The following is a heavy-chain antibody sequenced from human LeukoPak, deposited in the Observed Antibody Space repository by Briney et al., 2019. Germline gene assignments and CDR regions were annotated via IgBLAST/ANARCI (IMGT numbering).Heavy chain of an antibody. J-gene: IGHJ4*02. CDR3: ARVGGGSYYRHFDY. Sequence: SETLSLTCTVSGGSISSYYWSWIRKPPGKGLEWIGYIYYSGSTNYNPSLKSRVTISVDTSKNHFSLTLSSVTAADTAVYYCARVGGGSYYRHFDYWGQGILVTVSS. CDR2: IYYSGST. V-gene: IGHV4-59*01. CDR1: GGSISSYY. D-gene: IGHD1-26*01.